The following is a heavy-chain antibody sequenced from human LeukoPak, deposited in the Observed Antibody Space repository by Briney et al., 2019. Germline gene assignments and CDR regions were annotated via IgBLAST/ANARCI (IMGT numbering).Heavy chain of an antibody. Sequence: KPSGTLSLTCAVSGGSISRSDWWSWVRQSPGKGLEWIGEIFHSGSTKYNPSLKSRVTISVDKSKNQFSLNLTSVTAADTAMYYCARGASLQTGAFDVWGQGTMVTVSS. CDR1: GGSISRSDW. V-gene: IGHV4-4*02. CDR3: ARGASLQTGAFDV. CDR2: IFHSGST. D-gene: IGHD5-24*01. J-gene: IGHJ3*01.